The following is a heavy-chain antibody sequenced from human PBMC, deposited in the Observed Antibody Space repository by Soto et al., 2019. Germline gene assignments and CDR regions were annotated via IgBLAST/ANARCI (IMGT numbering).Heavy chain of an antibody. V-gene: IGHV1-69*01. CDR2: VIPILGTA. CDR1: GGSLRNSV. J-gene: IGHJ4*02. Sequence: QVQLVQSGAEVKKPGSWVKVSCTASGGSLRNSVISWVRQAPAQRLEWMGGVIPILGTANYAQKFQGRVTMTADEATSTAYMDLSSLSPDDTAVYYCARLGHPGHWGPGTLVIVSS. CDR3: ARLGHPGH.